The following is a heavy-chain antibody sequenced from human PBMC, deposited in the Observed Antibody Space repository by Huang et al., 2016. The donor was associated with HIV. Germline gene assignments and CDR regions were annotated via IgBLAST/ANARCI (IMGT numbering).Heavy chain of an antibody. CDR2: MNPNSGKR. CDR1: GYNFTSYD. Sequence: QVQLVQSGAEVKKPGASVKVSCKASGYNFTSYDINWVRQATGQGLEWMGWMNPNSGKRGYAQKFQGRFTMTRNTSMNTAYMELSGLRSEDTAVYYCARGYCSGATCYLYFDYWGQGTLVTVS. V-gene: IGHV1-8*01. J-gene: IGHJ4*02. CDR3: ARGYCSGATCYLYFDY. D-gene: IGHD2-15*01.